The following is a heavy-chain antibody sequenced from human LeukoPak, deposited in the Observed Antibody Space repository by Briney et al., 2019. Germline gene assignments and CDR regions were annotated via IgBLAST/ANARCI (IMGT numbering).Heavy chain of an antibody. CDR3: ATSQGGWYGSVHFDY. CDR2: ISYEGSNK. D-gene: IGHD6-19*01. Sequence: PGGSLRLSCAASGFTFSSSSMHWVRQAPGKGLEWVALISYEGSNKYYADSVKGRFTISRDNSRNTLYLQMNSLRAEYTAVYYCATSQGGWYGSVHFDYWGQGTLVTVSS. J-gene: IGHJ4*02. V-gene: IGHV3-30*04. CDR1: GFTFSSSS.